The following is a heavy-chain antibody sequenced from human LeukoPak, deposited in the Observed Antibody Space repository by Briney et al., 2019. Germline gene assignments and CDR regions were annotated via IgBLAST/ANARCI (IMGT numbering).Heavy chain of an antibody. CDR3: ARDSYYGSGSYDY. V-gene: IGHV1-69*05. J-gene: IGHJ4*02. Sequence: GASVKVSCKASGYTFTSYGISWVRQAPGQGLEWMGGIIPIFGTANYAQKFQGRVTITTDESTSTAYMELSSLRSEDTAVYYCARDSYYGSGSYDYWGQGTLVTVSS. D-gene: IGHD3-10*01. CDR2: IIPIFGTA. CDR1: GYTFTSYG.